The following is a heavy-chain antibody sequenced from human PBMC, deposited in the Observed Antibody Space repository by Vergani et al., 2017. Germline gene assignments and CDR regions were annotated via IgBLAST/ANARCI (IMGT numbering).Heavy chain of an antibody. Sequence: QVQLQQWGAGLLKPSETLSLTCAVYGGSFSGYYWSWIRQPPGKGLEWIGEINHSGSTNSNPSLKSRVTIPVDTYKHQFSLKLRSVTAADTAVYYCARAAYCSSTSCRRDFDYWGQGTLVTVSS. D-gene: IGHD2-2*01. V-gene: IGHV4-34*01. CDR3: ARAAYCSSTSCRRDFDY. J-gene: IGHJ4*02. CDR1: GGSFSGYY. CDR2: INHSGST.